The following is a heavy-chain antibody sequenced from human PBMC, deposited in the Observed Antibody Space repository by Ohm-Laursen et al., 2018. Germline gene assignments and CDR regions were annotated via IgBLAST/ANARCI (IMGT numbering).Heavy chain of an antibody. Sequence: SLRLSCSASGFTFSSYGMHWVRQAPGKGLEWVAVISYDGSNKYYADSVKGRFTISRDNSKNTLYLQMNSLRAEDTAVYYCARGPNYFDYWGQGTLVTVSS. CDR3: ARGPNYFDY. CDR2: ISYDGSNK. J-gene: IGHJ4*02. CDR1: GFTFSSYG. V-gene: IGHV3-30*03.